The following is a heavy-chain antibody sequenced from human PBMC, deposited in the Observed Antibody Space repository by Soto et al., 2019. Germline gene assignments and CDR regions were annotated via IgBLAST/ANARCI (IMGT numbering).Heavy chain of an antibody. CDR1: GASMTISHW. D-gene: IGHD6-19*01. J-gene: IGHJ5*02. Sequence: SETLSLTCAVSGASMTISHWWSWVRQPPGKGLEWIGEIYHTGSANYKPSLESRVTISVDKSKNRFSLILTSVTAADTATYYCARRTTGSGWYPMFDTWGQGALVTVSS. V-gene: IGHV4-4*02. CDR3: ARRTTGSGWYPMFDT. CDR2: IYHTGSA.